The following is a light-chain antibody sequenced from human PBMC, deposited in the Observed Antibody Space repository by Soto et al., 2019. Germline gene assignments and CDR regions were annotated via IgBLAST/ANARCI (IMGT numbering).Light chain of an antibody. Sequence: IVLTQSPCTLSLSPGERATLSCRASQSVSSSFLAWYQQKPGQAPRLLIYGASSRATGIPDRFSGSASGTDFTLTISRLEPEDFAMYYCQQYGSYMFTFGLGTKLEI. CDR2: GAS. V-gene: IGKV3-20*01. J-gene: IGKJ2*01. CDR1: QSVSSSF. CDR3: QQYGSYMFT.